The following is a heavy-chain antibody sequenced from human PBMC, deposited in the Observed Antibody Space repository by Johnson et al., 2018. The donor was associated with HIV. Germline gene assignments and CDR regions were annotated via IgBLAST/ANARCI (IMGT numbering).Heavy chain of an antibody. J-gene: IGHJ3*02. D-gene: IGHD3-10*01. CDR3: AKQGGSRLHLWVDAFDI. CDR1: GFTFSSYG. CDR2: IWYDGSNK. Sequence: VQLVESGGGVVQPGRSLRLSCAASGFTFSSYGMHWVHQAPGKGLEWVAVIWYDGSNKYYADSVQGRFTISRDNSKKTLYLQMNSLRAEDTAVYYCAKQGGSRLHLWVDAFDIWGQGTMVTVSS. V-gene: IGHV3-33*06.